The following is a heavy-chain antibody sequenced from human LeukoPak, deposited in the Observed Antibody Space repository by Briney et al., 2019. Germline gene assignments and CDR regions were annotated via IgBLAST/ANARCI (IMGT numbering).Heavy chain of an antibody. CDR1: GGTFTSYA. CDR2: IIPIFGTA. V-gene: IGHV1-69*05. J-gene: IGHJ4*02. CDR3: ARDPLLGYCSGGSCYAIDY. Sequence: SVKVSCKASGGTFTSYAISWVRQAPGQGLEWMGRIIPIFGTANYAQKFQDRVTITTDESTSTAYMELSSLRSEDTAVYYCARDPLLGYCSGGSCYAIDYWGQGTLVTVSS. D-gene: IGHD2-15*01.